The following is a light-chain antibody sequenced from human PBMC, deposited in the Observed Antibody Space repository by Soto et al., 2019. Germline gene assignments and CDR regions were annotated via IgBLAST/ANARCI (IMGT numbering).Light chain of an antibody. CDR3: SLYFRGAWV. V-gene: IGLV7-46*01. J-gene: IGLJ2*01. CDR1: TGGVTSGHY. Sequence: QAVVTQESSLTVSPGGTVTLTCGSSTGGVTSGHYPYWFHQKPGQAPKTMIYDTFKKQSWTPARFSGSLVGGKAALTLSGAQPEDEADYYCSLYFRGAWVFGGGTKVTVL. CDR2: DTF.